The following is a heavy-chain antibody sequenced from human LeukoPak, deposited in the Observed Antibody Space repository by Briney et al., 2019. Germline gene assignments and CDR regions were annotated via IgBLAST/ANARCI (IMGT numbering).Heavy chain of an antibody. J-gene: IGHJ5*02. CDR3: ARDQAGYYYDSSGYYSHTHGWFDP. D-gene: IGHD3-22*01. CDR1: GYTFTSYG. CDR2: ISAYNGNT. Sequence: ASVKVSCKASGYTFTSYGISWVRQAPGQGLEWMGWISAYNGNTNYAQKLQGRVTMTTDTSTSTAYMELRSLRSDDTAVYYCARDQAGYYYDSSGYYSHTHGWFDPWGQGTLVTV. V-gene: IGHV1-18*01.